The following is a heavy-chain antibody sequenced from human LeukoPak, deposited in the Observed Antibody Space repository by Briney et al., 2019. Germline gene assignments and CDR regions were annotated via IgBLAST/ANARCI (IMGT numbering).Heavy chain of an antibody. J-gene: IGHJ3*02. CDR1: GGSFSGYY. CDR3: ARGPRILYYYDSRGAFDI. V-gene: IGHV4-34*01. D-gene: IGHD3-22*01. CDR2: INHSGST. Sequence: SETLSLTCAVYGGSFSGYYWSWIRQPPGKGLEWIGEINHSGSTNYNPSLKSRVTISVDTSKNQFSLKLSSVTAADTAVYYCARGPRILYYYDSRGAFDIWGQGTMVTVSS.